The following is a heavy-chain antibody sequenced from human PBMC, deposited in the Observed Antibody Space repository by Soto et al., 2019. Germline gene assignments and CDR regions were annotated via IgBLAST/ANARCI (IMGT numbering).Heavy chain of an antibody. Sequence: QVQLVQSGAEVKKPGSSVKVSCKASGGTFSSYTISWVRQAPGQGLEWMGRIIPILGIANYAQKFQGRVTITADKSTSTAYMELSSLRSEDTAVYYCARDRATDVCSDYWGQGTLVTVSS. V-gene: IGHV1-69*08. D-gene: IGHD3-16*01. J-gene: IGHJ4*02. CDR3: ARDRATDVCSDY. CDR1: GGTFSSYT. CDR2: IIPILGIA.